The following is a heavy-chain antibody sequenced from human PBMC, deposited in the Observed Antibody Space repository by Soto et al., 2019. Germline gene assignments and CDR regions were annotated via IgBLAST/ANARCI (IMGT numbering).Heavy chain of an antibody. Sequence: ASVKVSCKASGYTFTSYGISWVRQAPGQGLEWMGWISAYNGNTNYAQKLQGRVTMTTDTSTSTAYVELRSLRSDDTAVYYCARARYYDSSGYFLTPFDYWGQGTLVTVSS. CDR1: GYTFTSYG. V-gene: IGHV1-18*04. D-gene: IGHD3-22*01. CDR3: ARARYYDSSGYFLTPFDY. J-gene: IGHJ4*02. CDR2: ISAYNGNT.